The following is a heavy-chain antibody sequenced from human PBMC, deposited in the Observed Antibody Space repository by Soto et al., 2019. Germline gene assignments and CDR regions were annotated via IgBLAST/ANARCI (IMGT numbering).Heavy chain of an antibody. CDR1: GGSFSGYY. Sequence: QVQLQQWGAGLLKPSETLSLNCAVYGGSFSGYYWTWIRQPPGTGLAWDGEINHSGSTTYKQSLKSRVTISVDSSKNQCSLKLTSVIAADAAVYYCARDKMTGLFDYWGQGTLVTVSS. J-gene: IGHJ4*02. CDR3: ARDKMTGLFDY. V-gene: IGHV4-34*01. D-gene: IGHD3-9*01. CDR2: INHSGST.